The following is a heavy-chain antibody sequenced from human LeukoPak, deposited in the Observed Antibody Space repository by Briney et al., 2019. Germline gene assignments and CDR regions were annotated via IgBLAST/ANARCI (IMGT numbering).Heavy chain of an antibody. D-gene: IGHD4-17*01. CDR2: ISSSSSYI. CDR1: GFTFSSYS. Sequence: GGSLRLSCAASGFTFSSYSMNWVRQAPGKGLEWVSSISSSSSYIYYADSVKGRFTISRDNAKNSLYLQMNSLRAEGTAVYYCAKDLELDGDYVYWGQGTLVTVSS. J-gene: IGHJ4*02. V-gene: IGHV3-21*01. CDR3: AKDLELDGDYVY.